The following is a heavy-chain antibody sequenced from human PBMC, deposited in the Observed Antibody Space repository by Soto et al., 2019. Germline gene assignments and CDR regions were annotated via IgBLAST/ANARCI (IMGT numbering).Heavy chain of an antibody. CDR3: ARGRMVARLYWFDP. D-gene: IGHD2-15*01. CDR2: MNPNSCNT. CDR1: GYTFTSYD. Sequence: QVQLVQSGAEVKKPGASVKVSCKASGYTFTSYDINWVRQATGQGLEWMGWMNPNSCNTGYAQKFQGRVTMTRNTSISTAYMELSSLRSEDTAVYYCARGRMVARLYWFDPWGQGTLVTVSS. V-gene: IGHV1-8*01. J-gene: IGHJ5*02.